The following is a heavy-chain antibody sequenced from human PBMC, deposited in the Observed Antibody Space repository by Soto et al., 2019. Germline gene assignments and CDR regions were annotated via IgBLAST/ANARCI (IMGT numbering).Heavy chain of an antibody. V-gene: IGHV5-51*01. CDR1: GYTFTSYW. J-gene: IGHJ3*01. Sequence: GESLKISCAASGYTFTSYWITWVRQAPGKGLELMGIIDPGDSDTRYSPSFQGQVTISADRSLKTAYLQWNSLRASDSAMYYCSTQIVEMLGTGFDVWGQGTMVTVSS. D-gene: IGHD2-21*01. CDR3: STQIVEMLGTGFDV. CDR2: IDPGDSDT.